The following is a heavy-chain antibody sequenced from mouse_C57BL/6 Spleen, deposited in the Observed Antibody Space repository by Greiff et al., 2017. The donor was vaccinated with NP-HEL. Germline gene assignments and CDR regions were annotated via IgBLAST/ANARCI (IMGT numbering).Heavy chain of an antibody. CDR2: SRNKANDYTT. V-gene: IGHV7-1*01. CDR1: GFTFSDFY. CDR3: ARDALMDY. J-gene: IGHJ4*01. Sequence: EVKLVESGGGLVQSGRSLRLSCATSGFTFSDFYMEWVRQAPGKGLEWIAASRNKANDYTTEYSASVKGRFIVSRDTSQSILYLQMNALRAEDTAIYYCARDALMDYWGKGTSVTVSS.